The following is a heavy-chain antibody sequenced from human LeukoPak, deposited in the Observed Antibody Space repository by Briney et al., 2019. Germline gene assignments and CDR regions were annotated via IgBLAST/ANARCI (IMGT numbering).Heavy chain of an antibody. D-gene: IGHD3-10*01. V-gene: IGHV1-69*05. CDR2: IIPIFGTA. CDR3: ARAGSGRYYYYMDV. J-gene: IGHJ6*03. CDR1: GGTFSSYA. Sequence: GASVKVSCKASGGTFSSYAISWVRQAPGQGLEWMGGIIPIFGTANYAQKFQGRVTMTTDTSTNTAYMELRSLRSDDTAVYYCARAGSGRYYYYMDVWGKGTTVTVSS.